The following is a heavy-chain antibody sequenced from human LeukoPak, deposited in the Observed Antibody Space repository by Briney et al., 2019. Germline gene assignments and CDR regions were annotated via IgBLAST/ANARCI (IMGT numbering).Heavy chain of an antibody. V-gene: IGHV3-23*01. J-gene: IGHJ6*02. D-gene: IGHD1-14*01. CDR1: GITFSNSA. Sequence: GGSLRLSCVPSGITFSNSALSWVRQAPGKGLEWVSTITKSGDQTHYADSVRGLFTISRDIFKNTLYLQMNSLRAEDTAVYYCAKGPDEGMDVWGQGTTVTVSS. CDR3: AKGPDEGMDV. CDR2: ITKSGDQT.